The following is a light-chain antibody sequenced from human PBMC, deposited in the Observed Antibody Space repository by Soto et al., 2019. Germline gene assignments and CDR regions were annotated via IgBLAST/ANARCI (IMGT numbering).Light chain of an antibody. CDR1: TGAVTNGHY. Sequence: QAVVTQEPSLTVSPGGTVTLTCGSSTGAVTNGHYPYWFQQKPGQAPRTLIYDTTNRHSWTPARFSGSLLGGKAALTLSGAQPEDEDEYYCLISYDVPYVFGTGGKVTVL. CDR2: DTT. CDR3: LISYDVPYV. J-gene: IGLJ1*01. V-gene: IGLV7-46*01.